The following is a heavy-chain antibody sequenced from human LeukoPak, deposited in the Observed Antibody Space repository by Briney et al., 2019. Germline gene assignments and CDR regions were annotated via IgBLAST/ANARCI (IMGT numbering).Heavy chain of an antibody. J-gene: IGHJ4*02. CDR3: ARVGAPYSGSYYDS. D-gene: IGHD1-26*01. CDR2: IIPIFGTA. V-gene: IGHV1-69*05. CDR1: GGTFSSYA. Sequence: ASVKVSCKASGGTFSSYAISWVRQAPGQGLEWMGGIIPIFGTANYAQKFQGRVTITTDESTSTAYMELSSLRSEDTAVYYCARVGAPYSGSYYDSWGQGTLVTVSS.